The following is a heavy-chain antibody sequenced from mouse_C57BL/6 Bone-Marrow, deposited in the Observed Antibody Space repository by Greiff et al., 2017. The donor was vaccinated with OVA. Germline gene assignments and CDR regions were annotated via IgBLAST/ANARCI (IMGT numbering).Heavy chain of an antibody. CDR3: ARHEELGPVFDY. CDR1: GFTFSSYG. CDR2: ISSGGSYT. Sequence: EVMLVESGGDLVKPGGSLKLSCAASGFTFSSYGMSWVRQTPDKRLEWVATISSGGSYTYYPDNVKGRFTISRDNAKNTLYLQMSSLKSEDTAMYYCARHEELGPVFDYWGQGTTLTVSS. D-gene: IGHD4-1*01. V-gene: IGHV5-6*01. J-gene: IGHJ2*01.